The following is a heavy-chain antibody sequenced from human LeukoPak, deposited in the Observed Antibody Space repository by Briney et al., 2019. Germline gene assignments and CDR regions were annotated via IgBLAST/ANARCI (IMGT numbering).Heavy chain of an antibody. Sequence: GGSLRLSCAAPGFTVSSNYMSWVRQAPGKGLEWVSVIYSGGSTYYADSVKGRFTISRDNSKNTLYLQMNSLRAEDTAVYYCAREMPYDSSGYNWFDPWGQGTLVTASS. V-gene: IGHV3-53*01. CDR3: AREMPYDSSGYNWFDP. CDR2: IYSGGST. D-gene: IGHD3-22*01. CDR1: GFTVSSNY. J-gene: IGHJ5*02.